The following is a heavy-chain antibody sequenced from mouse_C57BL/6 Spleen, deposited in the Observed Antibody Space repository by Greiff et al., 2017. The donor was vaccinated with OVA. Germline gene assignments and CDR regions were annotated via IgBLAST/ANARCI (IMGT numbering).Heavy chain of an antibody. CDR3: ARRIESYGGGYFDV. CDR2: INPNNGGT. V-gene: IGHV1-18*01. CDR1: GYTFTDYN. Sequence: VQLQQSGPELVKPGASVKIPCKASGYTFTDYNMDWVKQSHGKSLEWIGDINPNNGGTIYNQKFKGKATLTVDKSSSTAYMELRSLTSEDTAVYYCARRIESYGGGYFDVWGTGTTVTVSS. J-gene: IGHJ1*03. D-gene: IGHD1-1*01.